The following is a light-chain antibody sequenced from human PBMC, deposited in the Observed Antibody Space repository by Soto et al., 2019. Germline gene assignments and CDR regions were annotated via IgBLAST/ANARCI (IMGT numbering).Light chain of an antibody. Sequence: QSALTQPASVSGSPGQSITISCTGPSSDVGNYNYVSWYQQHPGKAPKLMIYDVSTRPSGVSNRFSGSKSGNTASLTISGLQAEDDAYYYCNAYTSSSTLFGGGTKLTVL. CDR2: DVS. CDR3: NAYTSSSTL. CDR1: SSDVGNYNY. J-gene: IGLJ3*02. V-gene: IGLV2-14*01.